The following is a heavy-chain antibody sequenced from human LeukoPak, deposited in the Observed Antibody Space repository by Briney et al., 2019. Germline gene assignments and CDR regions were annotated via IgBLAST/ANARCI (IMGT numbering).Heavy chain of an antibody. J-gene: IGHJ2*01. CDR3: ERSIAVAVPRYFDL. D-gene: IGHD6-19*01. CDR1: GGSFSGYY. V-gene: IGHV4-34*01. CDR2: INHSGSI. Sequence: SETLSLTCAVSGGSFSGYYWSWIRQPPGKGLEWIGEINHSGSINYNPSHKRRVTISVDTSKNQFSLKLSSVTAADTAVYYCERSIAVAVPRYFDLWGRGTQVSVSS.